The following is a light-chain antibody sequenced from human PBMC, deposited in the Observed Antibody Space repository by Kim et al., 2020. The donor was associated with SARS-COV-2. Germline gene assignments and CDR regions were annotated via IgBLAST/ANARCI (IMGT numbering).Light chain of an antibody. CDR3: QQANSFPYT. J-gene: IGKJ2*01. CDR2: DTS. V-gene: IGKV1-12*01. Sequence: DIQMTQSPSSVSASVGDRVTITCRASQDISNWLAWYQQKPGRAPKLLMYDTSTLQSGVPSRFSGSGSGTDFTLTISSLQPEDFATYYCQQANSFPYTFGQGTKLEI. CDR1: QDISNW.